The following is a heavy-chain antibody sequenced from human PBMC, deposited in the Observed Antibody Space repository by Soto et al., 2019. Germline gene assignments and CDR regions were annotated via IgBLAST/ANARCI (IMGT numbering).Heavy chain of an antibody. CDR2: VGSDGMHK. V-gene: IGHV3-30*01. D-gene: IGHD3-9*01. CDR1: GFTFTNCA. Sequence: QVQLVESGGGVVQPGRSLRLSCAASGFTFTNCAMHWVRQAPGKGLEWVAVVGSDGMHKYYGDFVKGRFTISRDTTENTMYLQKDMLTSDDTAVYNSASDGILEAADYFHWWGRGTLVTVSS. J-gene: IGHJ4*02. CDR3: ASDGILEAADYFHW.